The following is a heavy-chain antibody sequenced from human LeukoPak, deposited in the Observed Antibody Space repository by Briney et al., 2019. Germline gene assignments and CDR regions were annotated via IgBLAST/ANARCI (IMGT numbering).Heavy chain of an antibody. Sequence: PSETLSLTCAVYGGSFSGYYWSWIRQPPGKGLEWIGYIYYSGITNYSPSLKSRVTISVDTSKKQFSLKVTSVTTADTAVYYCARGDKRVTFGGVIVPFDYWGQGTLVTVSS. J-gene: IGHJ4*02. CDR2: IYYSGIT. CDR1: GGSFSGYY. V-gene: IGHV4-59*01. CDR3: ARGDKRVTFGGVIVPFDY. D-gene: IGHD3-16*02.